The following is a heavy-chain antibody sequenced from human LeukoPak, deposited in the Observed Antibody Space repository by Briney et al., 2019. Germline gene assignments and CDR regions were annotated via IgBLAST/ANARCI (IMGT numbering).Heavy chain of an antibody. D-gene: IGHD2-21*02. CDR3: ARGGCGDSAAPFDD. Sequence: ASVKVSCKTSGYTFTSCYMHWVRQAPGQGLEWMGMINPSAGSTRYAQKFQGRVTMTTVTSTSTVYMELSSLRSEDTAVYYCARGGCGDSAAPFDDWGQGTLVPVSS. CDR1: GYTFTSCY. V-gene: IGHV1-46*01. CDR2: INPSAGST. J-gene: IGHJ4*02.